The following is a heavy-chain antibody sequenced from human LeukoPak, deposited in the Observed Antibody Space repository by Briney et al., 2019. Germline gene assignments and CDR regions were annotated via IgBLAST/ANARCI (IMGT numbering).Heavy chain of an antibody. Sequence: GGCLRLSCAASGFTFSSYWMHWARQAPGKGLVWVSRINSDGSSTSYADSVKGRCTISRDNAKYTLYLQMNSLRAEDAAVYYCARDPSPYYYDSSVYYYVEWGQGSLLTVSS. D-gene: IGHD3-22*01. CDR3: ARDPSPYYYDSSVYYYVE. J-gene: IGHJ4*02. CDR1: GFTFSSYW. V-gene: IGHV3-74*01. CDR2: INSDGSST.